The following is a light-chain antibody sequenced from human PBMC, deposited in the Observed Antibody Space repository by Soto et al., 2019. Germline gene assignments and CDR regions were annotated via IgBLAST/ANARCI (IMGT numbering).Light chain of an antibody. CDR3: SSLSTTSTPIV. V-gene: IGLV2-14*01. Sequence: QSVLTQPASVSGSPGQSITISCTGTSSDVGGYNYVSWYQHHPGKAPKLMIYEVSNRPSGVSHRFSGSKSGNTASVTISGLQAEDEAYYYCSSLSTTSTPIVFGSGTKVTVL. CDR1: SSDVGGYNY. CDR2: EVS. J-gene: IGLJ1*01.